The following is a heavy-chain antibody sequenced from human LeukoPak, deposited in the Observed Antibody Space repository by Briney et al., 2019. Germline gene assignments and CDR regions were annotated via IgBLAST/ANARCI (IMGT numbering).Heavy chain of an antibody. CDR2: INRDGSST. CDR1: GFAFSSYW. Sequence: GGSLRLSCVASGFAFSSYWVHWVRQAPGKGLVWVSRINRDGSSTGYADSVKGRFAISRDNAKNTLYLQMNSLRAEDTAVYYCARDNWAGYSSSWYPDAFDIWGQGTMVTVSS. V-gene: IGHV3-74*01. D-gene: IGHD6-13*01. J-gene: IGHJ3*02. CDR3: ARDNWAGYSSSWYPDAFDI.